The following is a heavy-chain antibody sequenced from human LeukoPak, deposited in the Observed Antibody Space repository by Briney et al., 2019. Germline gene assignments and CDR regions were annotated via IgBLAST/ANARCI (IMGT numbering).Heavy chain of an antibody. CDR2: IIPIFGSA. CDR3: ARDRSFSSPDAFDI. J-gene: IGHJ3*02. CDR1: GGTFSSYI. D-gene: IGHD6-6*01. V-gene: IGHV1-69*05. Sequence: SVSVSCKASGGTFSSYIVSWVRQAPGQGLEWMGGIIPIFGSAKYAQKLQGRVTITTDESTSTVYMELSSLRSEGTAVYYCARDRSFSSPDAFDIWGQGTMVTVSS.